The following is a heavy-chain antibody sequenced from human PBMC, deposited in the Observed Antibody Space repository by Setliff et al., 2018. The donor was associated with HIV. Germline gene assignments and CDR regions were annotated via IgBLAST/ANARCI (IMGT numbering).Heavy chain of an antibody. Sequence: ASVKVSCKTSGDTFTSYAMHWVRQAPGQRLEWMGWINAGSGNTKYSQRFQGRVTITTDESTSTAYMELSSLGSEDTAVYYCAGGLVSQKVPFDPWGQGTLVTVSS. J-gene: IGHJ5*02. CDR3: AGGLVSQKVPFDP. CDR1: GDTFTSYA. D-gene: IGHD1-1*01. V-gene: IGHV1-3*01. CDR2: INAGSGNT.